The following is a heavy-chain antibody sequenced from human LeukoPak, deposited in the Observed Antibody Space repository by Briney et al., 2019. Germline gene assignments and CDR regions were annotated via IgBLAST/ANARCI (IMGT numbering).Heavy chain of an antibody. CDR3: ARGGRKLYSGSYPYDY. CDR1: GFTFSSYS. CDR2: ISSSSSYI. D-gene: IGHD1-26*01. Sequence: GGSLRLSCAASGFTFSSYSMNWVRQAPGKGLEWVSSISSSSSYIYYADSVKGRFTISRDNAKNSLYLQMNSLRAEDTAVYYCARGGRKLYSGSYPYDYWGQGTLVTVSS. J-gene: IGHJ4*02. V-gene: IGHV3-21*01.